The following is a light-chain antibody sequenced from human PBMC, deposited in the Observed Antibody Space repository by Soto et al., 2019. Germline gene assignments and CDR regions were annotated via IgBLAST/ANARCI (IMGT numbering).Light chain of an antibody. CDR3: QQLNSYPIT. J-gene: IGKJ5*01. CDR1: QSVRSY. V-gene: IGKV1-39*01. Sequence: PYSLSAAISKIVTITCRASQSVRSYLNWYQQKPGKAPKFLIYAASSLQSGVPSRFSGSGSGTDFTLTISSLQPEDFATYYCQQLNSYPITFGQGTRLENK. CDR2: AAS.